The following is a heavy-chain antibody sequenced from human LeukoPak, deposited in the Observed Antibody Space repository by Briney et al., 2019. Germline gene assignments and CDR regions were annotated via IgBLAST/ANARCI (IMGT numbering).Heavy chain of an antibody. CDR2: IYHSGST. CDR1: GFTFRNY. D-gene: IGHD1-1*01. Sequence: GSLRLSCAASGFTFRNYWITWVRQPPGKGLEWIGEIYHSGSTNSNPSLKSRVTISVDKTKNQFSLKLNSVTAADTAMYYCARGHNENRYKSTIDIWGQGTMVTVSS. J-gene: IGHJ3*02. V-gene: IGHV4-4*02. CDR3: ARGHNENRYKSTIDI.